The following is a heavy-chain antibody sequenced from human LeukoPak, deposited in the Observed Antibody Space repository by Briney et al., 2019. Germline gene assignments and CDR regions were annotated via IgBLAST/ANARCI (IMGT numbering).Heavy chain of an antibody. CDR3: ARGKIAGRRLLHAFDI. D-gene: IGHD6-6*01. J-gene: IGHJ3*02. CDR1: GGSISSYY. CDR2: IYTSGST. Sequence: PSETLSLTCTVSGGSISSYYWSWIRQPAGKGLEWIGRIYTSGSTNYNPSLKSRVTMSVDTSKNQFSLKLSSVTAADTAVYYCARGKIAGRRLLHAFDIWGQGTMVTVCS. V-gene: IGHV4-4*07.